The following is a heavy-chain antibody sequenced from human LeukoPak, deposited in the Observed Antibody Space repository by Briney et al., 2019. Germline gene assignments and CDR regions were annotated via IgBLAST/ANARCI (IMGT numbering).Heavy chain of an antibody. D-gene: IGHD2-15*01. Sequence: SVKVSCKASGGTFSSYAISWVRQAPGQGLEWMGGIIPIFGTANYAQKFQGRVTITADESTSTAYMELSSLRSEDTAVYYCARDKVVVRRNWFDPWGQGTLVTVSS. CDR1: GGTFSSYA. CDR2: IIPIFGTA. J-gene: IGHJ5*02. CDR3: ARDKVVVRRNWFDP. V-gene: IGHV1-69*13.